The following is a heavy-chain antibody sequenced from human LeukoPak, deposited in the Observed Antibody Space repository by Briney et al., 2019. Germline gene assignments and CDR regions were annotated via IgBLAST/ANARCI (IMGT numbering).Heavy chain of an antibody. CDR1: GYTFSSYG. J-gene: IGHJ4*02. CDR3: ARNYYGSGGYCHDY. Sequence: ASVKVSCKASGYTFSSYGISWVRQAPGQGLEWMGWTSGYNSNTNYAQKFQGRVTMTTDTSANTAYMELRSLRSDDTAVYYCARNYYGSGGYCHDYWGQGTLVTVSP. V-gene: IGHV1-18*01. D-gene: IGHD3-10*01. CDR2: TSGYNSNT.